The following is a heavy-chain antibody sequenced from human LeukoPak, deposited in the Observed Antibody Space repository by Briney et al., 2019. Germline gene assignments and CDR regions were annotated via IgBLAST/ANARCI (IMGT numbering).Heavy chain of an antibody. CDR3: ARDQQTTRQHLFDY. V-gene: IGHV4-30-2*01. CDR1: GGSISSGGYY. J-gene: IGHJ4*02. Sequence: PSQTLSLTCTVSGGSISSGGYYWSWIRQPPGKGLEWIGYIYHSGSTYYNPSLKSRVTISVDRSKNQFSLKLSSVTAADTAVYYCARDQQTTRQHLFDYWGQGTLVTVSS. D-gene: IGHD6-13*01. CDR2: IYHSGST.